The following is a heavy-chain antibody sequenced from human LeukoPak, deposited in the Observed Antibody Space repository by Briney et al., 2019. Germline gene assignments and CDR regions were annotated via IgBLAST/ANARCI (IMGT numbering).Heavy chain of an antibody. J-gene: IGHJ3*02. CDR3: ARGRPLDAFDI. V-gene: IGHV4-31*03. CDR1: GGSISSGGYY. CDR2: IYYSGST. Sequence: SETLSLTCTVSGGSISSGGYYWSWIRQHPGKGLEWIGYIYYSGSTYYNPSLKSRVTISVDTSKNQFSLKLSSVTAADTAVYYCARGRPLDAFDIWGQRTLVTVSS.